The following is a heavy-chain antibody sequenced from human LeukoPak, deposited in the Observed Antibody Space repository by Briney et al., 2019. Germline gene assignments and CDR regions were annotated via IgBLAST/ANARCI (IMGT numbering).Heavy chain of an antibody. J-gene: IGHJ4*02. CDR1: GFSLSNHY. D-gene: IGHD4-17*01. CDR2: TRNRADSYTT. Sequence: GGSLRLSCAASGFSLSNHYMDWVRQAPGKGLEWVGRTRNRADSYTTEYAASVRGRFIISRDDSKNSLFLQMNCLKTEDTAVYFCARGFDYGDGFDYWGQGTLVTVSS. CDR3: ARGFDYGDGFDY. V-gene: IGHV3-72*01.